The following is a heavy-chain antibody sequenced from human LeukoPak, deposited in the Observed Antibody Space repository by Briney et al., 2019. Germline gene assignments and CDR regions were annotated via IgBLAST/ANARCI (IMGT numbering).Heavy chain of an antibody. V-gene: IGHV1-8*01. CDR3: ARAVRQVTMVRGVIISNIFYYYFDY. Sequence: ASVRVSCKASGYTFTRYDINWVPHATGQGHEWMGWMNPTSGNTGYAQKFQGRVTMTRNTSISTAYMARSSLRSEDTAVYYCARAVRQVTMVRGVIISNIFYYYFDYWGQGTLVTVSS. CDR2: MNPTSGNT. CDR1: GYTFTRYD. D-gene: IGHD3-10*01. J-gene: IGHJ4*02.